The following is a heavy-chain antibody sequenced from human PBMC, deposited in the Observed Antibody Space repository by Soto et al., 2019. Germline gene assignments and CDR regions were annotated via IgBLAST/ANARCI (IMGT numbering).Heavy chain of an antibody. CDR1: GFSFSVYS. V-gene: IGHV3-48*02. Sequence: EVQLVESGGGLVQPGGSLRLSCAASGFSFSVYSMNWVRQAPGKGLEWVSYISGSSSTIYYADSVKGRFTISRDNAKNSLYLQLSSLRDKDTAIYYCARESSGYPDSWGQGTLVTVSS. CDR3: ARESSGYPDS. J-gene: IGHJ4*02. D-gene: IGHD3-22*01. CDR2: ISGSSSTI.